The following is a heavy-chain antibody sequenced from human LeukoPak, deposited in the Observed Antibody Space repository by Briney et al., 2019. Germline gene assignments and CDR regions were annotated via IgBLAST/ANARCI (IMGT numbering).Heavy chain of an antibody. CDR2: INAGNGNT. D-gene: IGHD3-10*01. J-gene: IGHJ4*02. CDR3: ARVVLWFGEEGFDY. CDR1: GYTFTSYA. Sequence: GASVKVSCKASGYTFTSYAMHWVRQAPGLRLEWMGWINAGNGNTKYSQKFQGRVTITMDTSASTAYMELSSLRSEDTAVYYRARVVLWFGEEGFDYWGQGTLVTVSS. V-gene: IGHV1-3*01.